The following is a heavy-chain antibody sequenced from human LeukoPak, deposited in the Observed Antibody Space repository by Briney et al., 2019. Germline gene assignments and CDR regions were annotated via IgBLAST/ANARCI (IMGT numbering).Heavy chain of an antibody. Sequence: SETLSLTCTVSGGSFSSYYRSWIRQPPGKGLAWIGYIYYSGSPNYNPSLKSRVTISVDTSKNQFSLKLSSVTAADTAVYYCARRRASGYSYGYDYFDYWGQGTLVTVSS. CDR2: IYYSGSP. V-gene: IGHV4-59*08. CDR1: GGSFSSYY. D-gene: IGHD5-18*01. CDR3: ARRRASGYSYGYDYFDY. J-gene: IGHJ4*02.